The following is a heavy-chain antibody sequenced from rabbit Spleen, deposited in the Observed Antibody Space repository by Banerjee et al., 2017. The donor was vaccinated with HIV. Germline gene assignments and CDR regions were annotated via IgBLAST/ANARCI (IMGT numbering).Heavy chain of an antibody. V-gene: IGHV1S45*01. D-gene: IGHD8-1*01. J-gene: IGHJ4*01. CDR3: ARDAGNTYRINNLGL. CDR2: IYTGNNGNA. CDR1: GFSFSSSYW. Sequence: QAQLEESGGRLVQPGGSLPLSCNASGFSFSSSYWICWVRQAPGKGLEWIACIYTGNNGNAYYASGAKGRFTISKTSSTTVTLQVTSLTAADTASYFCARDAGNTYRINNLGLWGPGTLVTVS.